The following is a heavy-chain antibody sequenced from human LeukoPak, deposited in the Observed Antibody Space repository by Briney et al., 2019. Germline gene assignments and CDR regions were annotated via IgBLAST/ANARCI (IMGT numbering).Heavy chain of an antibody. CDR1: GFTFSRHG. D-gene: IGHD2-15*01. J-gene: IGHJ4*02. CDR2: ISNDGSRK. V-gene: IGHV3-30*18. Sequence: GGSLRLSCAPSGFTFSRHGMHWVRQAPGKGLEWVAIISNDGSRKYYAHSVEGRFTISRDNSKNTLYLQMDSLRAEDTAVYYCAKDRVVLDFWGQGTLVTVSS. CDR3: AKDRVVLDF.